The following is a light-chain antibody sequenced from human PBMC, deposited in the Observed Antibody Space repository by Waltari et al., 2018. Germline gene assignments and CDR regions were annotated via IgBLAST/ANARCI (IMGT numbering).Light chain of an antibody. Sequence: DIVMTQSPDSLAVSLGERATINRKASQSVLRRTDYKNYLAWYQQKPGQPPKLLISWASTLGSGVPDRFSCSASGTDFTLSIRTLQADDVAVDYCQQYSTGSVTVGGGTKVEIK. J-gene: IGKJ4*01. V-gene: IGKV4-1*01. CDR3: QQYSTGSVT. CDR1: QSVLRRTDYKNY. CDR2: WAS.